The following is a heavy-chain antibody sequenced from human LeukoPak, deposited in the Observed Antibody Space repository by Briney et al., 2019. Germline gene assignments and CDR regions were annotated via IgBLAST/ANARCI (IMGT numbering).Heavy chain of an antibody. CDR1: GFTFSSYA. CDR2: ISGSGGST. V-gene: IGHV3-23*01. CDR3: ANSMVRGVTQFVQH. J-gene: IGHJ1*01. D-gene: IGHD3-10*01. Sequence: GGSLRLSCAASGFTFSSYAMSWVRQAPGKGLEWVSAISGSGGSTYYADSVKGRFTISRDNSKNTLYLQMNSLSAEDTAVYYCANSMVRGVTQFVQHWGQGTLVTVSS.